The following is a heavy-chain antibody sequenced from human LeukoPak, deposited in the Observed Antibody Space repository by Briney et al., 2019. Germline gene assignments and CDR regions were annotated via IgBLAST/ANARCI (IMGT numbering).Heavy chain of an antibody. CDR3: AKGLAIFGVVYAFDI. Sequence: GGALRLSCAGSRFMFSSYAMNGVRQAPGKGLEGVSAISVSGGSTYYADSVKGRFTISRDNSKNTLYLQMNSLRAEDTAVYYCAKGLAIFGVVYAFDIWGQGTMVTVSS. J-gene: IGHJ3*02. CDR1: RFMFSSYA. V-gene: IGHV3-23*01. D-gene: IGHD3-3*01. CDR2: ISVSGGST.